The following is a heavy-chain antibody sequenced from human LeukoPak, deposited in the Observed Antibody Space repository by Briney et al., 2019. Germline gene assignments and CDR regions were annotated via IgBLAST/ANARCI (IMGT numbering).Heavy chain of an antibody. V-gene: IGHV4-4*07. CDR2: IYTSGST. CDR1: GGSISSYY. CDR3: ARAHWPYYYDSSDVFDI. J-gene: IGHJ3*02. Sequence: PSETLSLTCTVSGGSISSYYWSWIRQPAGKGLEWIGRIYTSGSTNYNPSLKSRVTMSVDTSKNQFSLKLSSVTAADTAVYYCARAHWPYYYDSSDVFDIWGQGTMVTVSS. D-gene: IGHD3-22*01.